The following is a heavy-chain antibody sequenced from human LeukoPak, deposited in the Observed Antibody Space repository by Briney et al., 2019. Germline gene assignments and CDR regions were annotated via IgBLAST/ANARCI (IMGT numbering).Heavy chain of an antibody. Sequence: PGGSLRLSCATSGLTFSGSGMHWVRQASGKGLEWIGRIRSKANSYATAYAASVKGRFTISRDNAKNSLYLQMNSLRAEDTALYYCAKDSSGWPYYFDYWGQGTLVTVSS. V-gene: IGHV3-73*01. J-gene: IGHJ4*02. CDR1: GLTFSGSG. CDR2: IRSKANSYAT. D-gene: IGHD6-19*01. CDR3: AKDSSGWPYYFDY.